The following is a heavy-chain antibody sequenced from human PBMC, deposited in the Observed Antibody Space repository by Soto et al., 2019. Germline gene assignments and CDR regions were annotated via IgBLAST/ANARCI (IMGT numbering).Heavy chain of an antibody. Sequence: PGGSLRLSCAASGFTFSDHAMSWVRQAPGEGLEWVSTSTRAGDSAYFAVSGKGRFTISRDNAKNTLHLQMNSLGVGNTAVYFRAKTRGLPSDCDHWGQGSVVTVSS. J-gene: IGHJ4*02. D-gene: IGHD2-21*01. CDR1: GFTFSDHA. CDR3: AKTRGLPSDCDH. V-gene: IGHV3-23*01. CDR2: STRAGDSA.